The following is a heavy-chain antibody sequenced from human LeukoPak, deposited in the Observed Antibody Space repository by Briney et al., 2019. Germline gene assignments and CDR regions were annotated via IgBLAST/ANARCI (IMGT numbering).Heavy chain of an antibody. V-gene: IGHV4-38-2*01. D-gene: IGHD2-2*01. Sequence: SETLSLTCAFSGYSISTGYYWGWIRQPPGKGLEWIGTIYHSGSTYYNPSLKSRVTISVDTSKNQFSLKLSSVTAADTALYYCARSKCGSTSCYGGNWFDPWGQGTLVTVSS. CDR2: IYHSGST. J-gene: IGHJ5*02. CDR1: GYSISTGYY. CDR3: ARSKCGSTSCYGGNWFDP.